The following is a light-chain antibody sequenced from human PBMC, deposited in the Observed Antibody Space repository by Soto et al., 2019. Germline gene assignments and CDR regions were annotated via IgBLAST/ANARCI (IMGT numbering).Light chain of an antibody. J-gene: IGKJ1*01. CDR2: AAY. CDR1: QSISSR. CDR3: KQYNNWPRT. V-gene: IGKV1-5*01. Sequence: DIQMTQPPSSLSASVGDRVTITCRASQSISSRLAWYQQKPGKAHKLLIYAAYSLQSGVQSRFSGSGSGTDFTLTIRSLQPEDFAVYYCKQYNNWPRTFGQGTKVDIK.